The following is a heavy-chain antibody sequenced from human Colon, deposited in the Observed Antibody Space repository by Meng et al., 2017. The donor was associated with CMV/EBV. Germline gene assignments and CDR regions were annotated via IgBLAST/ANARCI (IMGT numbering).Heavy chain of an antibody. CDR3: ARDGVRITIFGVDLYGMDV. D-gene: IGHD3-3*01. J-gene: IGHJ6*02. CDR1: GFSFHTFD. Sequence: GGSLRLSCAASGFSFHTFDMTWVRQAPGKGLEWVSSISSTGHDMFYADSVKGRFTISTDNAKNTVYLEMNSLTAEDTAVYYCARDGVRITIFGVDLYGMDVWGQGTAVTVSS. V-gene: IGHV3-21*01. CDR2: ISSTGHDM.